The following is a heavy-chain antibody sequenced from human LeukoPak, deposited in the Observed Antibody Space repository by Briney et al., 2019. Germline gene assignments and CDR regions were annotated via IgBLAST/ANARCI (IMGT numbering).Heavy chain of an antibody. CDR1: GFTFSSYG. Sequence: GGPLRLSCAASGFTFSSYGMHWVRQAPGKGLEWVAFIRYDGSNKYYADSVKGRFTISRDNSKNTLYLQMNSLRAEDTAVYYCVKDQSYDFWSGYYRGAFDIWGQGTMVTVSS. CDR2: IRYDGSNK. J-gene: IGHJ3*02. V-gene: IGHV3-30*02. CDR3: VKDQSYDFWSGYYRGAFDI. D-gene: IGHD3-3*01.